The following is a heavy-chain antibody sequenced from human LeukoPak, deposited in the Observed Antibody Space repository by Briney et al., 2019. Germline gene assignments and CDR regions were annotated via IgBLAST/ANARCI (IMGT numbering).Heavy chain of an antibody. D-gene: IGHD3-16*02. Sequence: ASVKVSCKASGYTFTSYDINWVRQATGQGLEWMGWMNPNSGNTGYAQKFQGRVTITRNTSISTAYMELSSLRSEEPAVYYCARGNDYVWGSYRLGGNWFDPWGQGTLVTVSS. CDR1: GYTFTSYD. V-gene: IGHV1-8*03. CDR3: ARGNDYVWGSYRLGGNWFDP. J-gene: IGHJ5*02. CDR2: MNPNSGNT.